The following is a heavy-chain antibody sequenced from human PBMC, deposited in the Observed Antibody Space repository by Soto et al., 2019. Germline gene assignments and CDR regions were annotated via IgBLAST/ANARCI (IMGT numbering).Heavy chain of an antibody. CDR1: GYTFTSYD. D-gene: IGHD1-20*01. Sequence: ASVKVSCKASGYTFTSYDINWVRPATGQGLEWMGWMNPNSGNTGYAQKFQGRVTMTRNTSISTAYMELSSLRSEDTAVYYCARGQDDNWNAQYNWFDPWGQGTLVTVSS. J-gene: IGHJ5*02. CDR2: MNPNSGNT. CDR3: ARGQDDNWNAQYNWFDP. V-gene: IGHV1-8*01.